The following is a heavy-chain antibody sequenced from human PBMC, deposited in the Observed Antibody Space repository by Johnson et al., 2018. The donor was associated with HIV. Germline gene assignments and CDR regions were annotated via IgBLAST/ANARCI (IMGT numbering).Heavy chain of an antibody. CDR1: GFTFSNAF. V-gene: IGHV3-15*01. Sequence: VQLMESGGGLVKPGGSLRLSCAASGFTFSNAFMIWVRQAPGKGLEWVGRITSKTDGGTTDYAAPVKGRFTISRNDSQNTPEWQMNSLKPEETAVYYCTTGLPPAWGQGTMVTVSS. J-gene: IGHJ3*01. CDR3: TTGLPPA. CDR2: ITSKTDGGTT.